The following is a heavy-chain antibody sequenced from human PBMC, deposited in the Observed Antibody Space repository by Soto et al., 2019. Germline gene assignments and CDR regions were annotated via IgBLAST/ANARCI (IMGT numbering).Heavy chain of an antibody. CDR1: GFTFSSYS. V-gene: IGHV3-21*01. CDR2: ISSSSSYI. J-gene: IGHJ4*02. Sequence: EVQLVESGGGLVKPGGSLRLSCAASGFTFSSYSMNWVRQAPGKGLEWVSSISSSSSYIYYADSVKGRFTISRDNAKNSLYLQMNSLRAEDTAVYYCARVVVVPAAGIDSWGQGTLVTVSS. D-gene: IGHD2-2*01. CDR3: ARVVVVPAAGIDS.